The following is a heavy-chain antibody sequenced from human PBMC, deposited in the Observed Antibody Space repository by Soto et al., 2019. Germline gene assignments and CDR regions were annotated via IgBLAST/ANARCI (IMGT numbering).Heavy chain of an antibody. Sequence: EVQLVESGGGLVQPGESLRLSYAASEFSVSSNYMSWVRQAPGKGLEWVSVIYASGTTYYADSVRGRFTISRDSSKNTLYLQMNSLRAEDTAVYYCARNHYCFTSGCYYTDYWGQGTLVTVSS. CDR1: EFSVSSNY. V-gene: IGHV3-66*01. CDR3: ARNHYCFTSGCYYTDY. CDR2: IYASGTT. J-gene: IGHJ4*02. D-gene: IGHD2-2*01.